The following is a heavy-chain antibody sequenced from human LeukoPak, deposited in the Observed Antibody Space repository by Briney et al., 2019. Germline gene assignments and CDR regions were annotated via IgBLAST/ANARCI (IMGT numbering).Heavy chain of an antibody. Sequence: GGSLKLSCAASGFTFSNAWMSWVRQAPGKGLEWVGRIKSKTDGGTTDYAAAVKGRFTISRDDSKNTVFLQMNSLKTEDTAVYYCTTVGDIVVVIDGGQGTLVTVSS. D-gene: IGHD3-22*01. CDR3: TTVGDIVVVID. CDR2: IKSKTDGGTT. J-gene: IGHJ4*02. V-gene: IGHV3-15*01. CDR1: GFTFSNAW.